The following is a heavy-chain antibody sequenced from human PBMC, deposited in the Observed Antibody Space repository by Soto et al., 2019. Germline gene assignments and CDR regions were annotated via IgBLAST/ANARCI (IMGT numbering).Heavy chain of an antibody. V-gene: IGHV3-48*01. CDR1: GFTFSRYS. CDR3: ARGMWVAGYMDV. CDR2: ISGGSDAI. Sequence: GGSLRLSCAASGFTFSRYSVNWVRQAPGKGLEWISYISGGSDAIYYADSVKGRLTMSRDNAKNSLYLQMNSLRAEDTAVYYCARGMWVAGYMDVWGTGTTVTVSS. J-gene: IGHJ6*03. D-gene: IGHD1-26*01.